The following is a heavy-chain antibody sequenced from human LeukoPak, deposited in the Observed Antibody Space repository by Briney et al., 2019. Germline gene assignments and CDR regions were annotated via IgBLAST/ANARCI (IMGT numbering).Heavy chain of an antibody. J-gene: IGHJ6*02. Sequence: PSETLSLTCTPSGGSISADYWCWIRQPPGKGLEWIGYISDSGSTNYNPSLKSRVTISVDTSKNQFSLKLSSVTAADTAMYYCVRYSGYDHAVGDYYGMDVWGQGTTVTVSS. CDR2: ISDSGST. CDR3: VRYSGYDHAVGDYYGMDV. CDR1: GGSISADY. D-gene: IGHD5-12*01. V-gene: IGHV4-59*12.